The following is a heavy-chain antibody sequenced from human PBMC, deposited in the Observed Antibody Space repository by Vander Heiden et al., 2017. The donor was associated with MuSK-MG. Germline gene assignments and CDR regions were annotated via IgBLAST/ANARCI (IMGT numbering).Heavy chain of an antibody. V-gene: IGHV3-23*01. J-gene: IGHJ4*02. CDR3: AKDGNYDILTGYYPDY. CDR2: ISGSGGST. D-gene: IGHD3-9*01. CDR1: GFTFRSYA. Sequence: EVQLLESGGGLVQPGGSLRLSCAASGFTFRSYAMGWVRQAPGKGREWVSAISGSGGSTYYADSVKGRFTISRDNSKNTLYLQMNSLRAEDTAVYYCAKDGNYDILTGYYPDYWGQGTLVTVSS.